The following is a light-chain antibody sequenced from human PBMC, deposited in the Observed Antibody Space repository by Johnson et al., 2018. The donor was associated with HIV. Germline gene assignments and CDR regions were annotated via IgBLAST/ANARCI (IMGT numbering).Light chain of an antibody. J-gene: IGLJ1*01. V-gene: IGLV1-51*02. CDR3: GTWDSSLSAEV. CDR1: SSNIGNNY. CDR2: ENY. Sequence: TQPPSVSAAPGQKVTISCSGSSSNIGNNYVSWYQQLPGTAPKLLIYENYKRPSGIPDRFSGSKSGTSATLGITGLPTGDEADYYCGTWDSSLSAEVFGTGTKVTVL.